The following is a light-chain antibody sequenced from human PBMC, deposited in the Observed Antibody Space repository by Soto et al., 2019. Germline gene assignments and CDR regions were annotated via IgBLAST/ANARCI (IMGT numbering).Light chain of an antibody. CDR1: QGISTY. Sequence: IQMPQSPSSLSASVGDRVTLTWRASQGISTYLIWYQQKPGKAPNLLIYATSSLQSGVPSRFSGSGSGADFTLTISSLQPEDFSDYYCQQSYSTHPITFGQGTRLEIK. CDR2: ATS. CDR3: QQSYSTHPIT. J-gene: IGKJ5*01. V-gene: IGKV1-39*01.